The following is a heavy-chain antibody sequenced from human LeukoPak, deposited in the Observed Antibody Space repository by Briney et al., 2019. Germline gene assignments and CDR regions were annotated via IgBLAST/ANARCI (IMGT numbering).Heavy chain of an antibody. CDR2: INPNSGGT. CDR3: ARDRTYYYDSSGSGFDY. Sequence: ASVKVSCKASGYTFTGYYMHWVRQAPGQGLEWMGWINPNSGGTNYAQKFQGRVTMTRDTSISTAYMELSGLRSDDTAVYYCARDRTYYYDSSGSGFDYWGQGTLVTVSS. CDR1: GYTFTGYY. V-gene: IGHV1-2*02. J-gene: IGHJ4*02. D-gene: IGHD3-22*01.